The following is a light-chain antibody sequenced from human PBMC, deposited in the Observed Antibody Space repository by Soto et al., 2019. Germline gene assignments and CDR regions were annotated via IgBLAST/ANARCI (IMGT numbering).Light chain of an antibody. CDR1: QSVSSD. CDR2: GAS. Sequence: ELVMTQSPATLSVSPGERATLSCRASQSVSSDLAWYHQKPGQAPRLLIYGASTRATGIPARFSGSGSGTELTITINSLQSEDFEVYYCQQYNNWPRTFGRGTKVDIK. CDR3: QQYNNWPRT. J-gene: IGKJ1*01. V-gene: IGKV3-15*01.